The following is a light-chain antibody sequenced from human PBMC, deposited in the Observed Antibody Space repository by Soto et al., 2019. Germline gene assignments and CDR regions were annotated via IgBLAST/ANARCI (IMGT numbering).Light chain of an antibody. CDR3: YSYTSSSTNV. CDR2: AVS. CDR1: SSDICGYNF. J-gene: IGLJ1*01. Sequence: QSALTQPASVSGSPGQSITISCTGTSSDICGYNFVSWYQHHPGKATKLMIFAVSNRPSGVSNRFSGSKSGNTASLTISGLHPEDEADYFCYSYTSSSTNVFGSGTNVTVL. V-gene: IGLV2-14*01.